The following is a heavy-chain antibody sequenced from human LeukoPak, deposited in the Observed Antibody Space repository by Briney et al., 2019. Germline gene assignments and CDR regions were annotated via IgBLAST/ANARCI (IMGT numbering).Heavy chain of an antibody. D-gene: IGHD2-2*01. CDR3: ARDLDVGTVAMPGGY. V-gene: IGHV3-7*01. J-gene: IGHJ4*02. Sequence: GGSLRLSCATSGFTFRRYWMSWVRQAPGKGPEWVANIKEDGSERNYVDSVKGRFTISRDNAQNSLYLQLNSLRAAGTAVYYCARDLDVGTVAMPGGYWGQGTLVTVSS. CDR2: IKEDGSER. CDR1: GFTFRRYW.